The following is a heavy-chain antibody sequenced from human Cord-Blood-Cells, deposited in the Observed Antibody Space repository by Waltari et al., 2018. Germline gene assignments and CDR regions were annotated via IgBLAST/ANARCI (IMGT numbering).Heavy chain of an antibody. CDR3: ARDRCSSTSCYRYFDY. Sequence: QVQLVQSGAEVKKPGASVKVSCKASGYTFTGYYMHWVRQAPGQGLEWMGWVNPNSGGTNYAQKFQGRVTMTRDTSISTAYMELSRLRSDDTAVYYCARDRCSSTSCYRYFDYWGQGTLVTVSS. V-gene: IGHV1-2*02. CDR1: GYTFTGYY. D-gene: IGHD2-2*01. CDR2: VNPNSGGT. J-gene: IGHJ4*02.